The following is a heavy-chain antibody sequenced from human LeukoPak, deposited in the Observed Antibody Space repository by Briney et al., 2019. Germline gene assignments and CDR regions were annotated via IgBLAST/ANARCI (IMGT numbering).Heavy chain of an antibody. V-gene: IGHV4-4*02. CDR2: IYHSGST. D-gene: IGHD6-13*01. CDR1: GGSISSSNW. J-gene: IGHJ6*02. Sequence: SGTLSLTCAVSGGSISSSNWWSWVRQPPGKGLEWIGKIYHSGSTNYNPSLKSRVTISVDKSKNQFSLKLSSVTAADTAVYYCARVVKSIAAAGRGGDYYYGMDVWGQGTTVTVSS. CDR3: ARVVKSIAAAGRGGDYYYGMDV.